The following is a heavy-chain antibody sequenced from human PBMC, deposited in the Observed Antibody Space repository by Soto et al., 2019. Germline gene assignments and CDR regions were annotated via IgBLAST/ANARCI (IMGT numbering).Heavy chain of an antibody. CDR3: ARDRAGREWSYYYYGMDV. Sequence: ASVKVSCKASGYMFITYGISWVRQAPGQGLEWMGWISAYNGNTNYAQKLQGRVTMTTDTSTSTAYMELRSLRSDDTAVYYCARDRAGREWSYYYYGMDVWGQGTTVTSP. V-gene: IGHV1-18*04. CDR1: GYMFITYG. J-gene: IGHJ6*02. D-gene: IGHD3-3*01. CDR2: ISAYNGNT.